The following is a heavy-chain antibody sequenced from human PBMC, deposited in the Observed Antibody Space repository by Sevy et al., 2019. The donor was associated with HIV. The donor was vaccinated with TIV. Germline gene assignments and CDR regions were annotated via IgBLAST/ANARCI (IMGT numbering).Heavy chain of an antibody. Sequence: GGSLRLSCAASGITFSSYSMNWVRQAPGKGLEWVSSISSSSSYIYYADSVKGRFTISRDNAKNSLYLQMNSLRAEDTAVYYCARVHIVRDIVVPFGYGMDVWGQGTTVTVSS. D-gene: IGHD2-2*01. J-gene: IGHJ6*02. CDR1: GITFSSYS. V-gene: IGHV3-21*01. CDR3: ARVHIVRDIVVPFGYGMDV. CDR2: ISSSSSYI.